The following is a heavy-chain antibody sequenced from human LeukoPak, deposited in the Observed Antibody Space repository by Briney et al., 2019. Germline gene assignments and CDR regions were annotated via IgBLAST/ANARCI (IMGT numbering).Heavy chain of an antibody. CDR3: ARMGTDERIIRGVDY. CDR1: GGTFSSYA. J-gene: IGHJ4*02. V-gene: IGHV1-69*13. D-gene: IGHD3-10*01. Sequence: ASVKVSCKASGGTFSSYAISWVRQAPGQGLEWMGGIIPTFGTANYAQKFQGRVTITADESTSTAYMELSSLRSEDTAVYYCARMGTDERIIRGVDYWGQGTLVTVSS. CDR2: IIPTFGTA.